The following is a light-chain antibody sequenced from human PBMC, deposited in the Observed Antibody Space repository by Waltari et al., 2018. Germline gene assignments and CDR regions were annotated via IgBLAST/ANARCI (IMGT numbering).Light chain of an antibody. CDR2: AAS. CDR3: QQSYSTPYT. Sequence: DIQMTQSPSSLSASVGDRVTITCRASQSISGDLNWYQQKPGKAPKLLIYAASSLQSGVPSRFSGSGSGTDFTLTISSLQPEDFATYYCQQSYSTPYTFGQGTKLEIK. V-gene: IGKV1-39*01. CDR1: QSISGD. J-gene: IGKJ2*01.